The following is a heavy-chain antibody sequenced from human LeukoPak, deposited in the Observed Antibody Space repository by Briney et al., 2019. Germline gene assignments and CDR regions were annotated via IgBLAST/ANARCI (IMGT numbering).Heavy chain of an antibody. CDR2: MNEDDTKQ. CDR1: GFTFGTYS. D-gene: IGHD3/OR15-3a*01. Sequence: PGGSLRLSCAASGFTFGTYSMNWARQAPGKGLEWVAIMNEDDTKQYYLDSVRGRFTISRDNANNALYLQMNNLRAEDTAVYYCVDFGRGWGQGTLVTVSS. V-gene: IGHV3-7*02. J-gene: IGHJ4*02. CDR3: VDFGRG.